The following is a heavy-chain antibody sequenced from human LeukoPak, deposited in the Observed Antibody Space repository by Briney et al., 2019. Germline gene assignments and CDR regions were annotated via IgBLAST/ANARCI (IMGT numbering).Heavy chain of an antibody. V-gene: IGHV3-30*03. CDR3: ARDQGLCSGGSCYSFYYYYYGMDV. CDR2: ISNGGSNK. J-gene: IGHJ6*02. D-gene: IGHD2-15*01. Sequence: GESLRLSCAASGFTFSIYSMYRVRQAPGEGLEWGSVISNGGSNKNSADSVKGTFTIYRDNSKNTLYLQMNSLRAEYTAVYYCARDQGLCSGGSCYSFYYYYYGMDVWGQGTTVTV. CDR1: GFTFSIYS.